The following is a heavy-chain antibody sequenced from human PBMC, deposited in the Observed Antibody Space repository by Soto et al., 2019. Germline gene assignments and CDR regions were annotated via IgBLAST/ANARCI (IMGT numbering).Heavy chain of an antibody. CDR2: IDPSDSYT. J-gene: IGHJ4*02. D-gene: IGHD3-22*01. CDR1: GYSFTSYW. CDR3: ARAYLANYYDSSEAAFDY. Sequence: HGESLKISCKGSGYSFTSYWISWVRQMPGKGLEWMGRIDPSDSYTNYSPSFQGHVTISADKSISTAYLQWSSLKASDTAMYYCARAYLANYYDSSEAAFDYWGQGTLVTVSS. V-gene: IGHV5-10-1*01.